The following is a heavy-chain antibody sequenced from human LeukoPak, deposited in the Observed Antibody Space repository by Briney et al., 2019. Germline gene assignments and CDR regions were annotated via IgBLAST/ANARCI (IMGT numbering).Heavy chain of an antibody. CDR2: IWSDGSNK. CDR3: AKDWGTTGTTGWMFDY. Sequence: QPGMSLRLSCAASGSTFRGSGMHWVRQAPGKGLEWVAIIWSDGSNKYYTDYVKGRFTISRDNSKNTVHLQMNSLRAEDTAVYYCAKDWGTTGTTGWMFDYWGQGTPVTVSS. V-gene: IGHV3-33*06. CDR1: GSTFRGSG. D-gene: IGHD1-1*01. J-gene: IGHJ4*02.